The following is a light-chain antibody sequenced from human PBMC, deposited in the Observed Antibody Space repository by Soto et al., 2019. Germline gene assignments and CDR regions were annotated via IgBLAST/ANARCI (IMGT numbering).Light chain of an antibody. V-gene: IGLV2-14*01. Sequence: QSALTQPASVSGSPEQSITISCTGTSSDVGADDYVSWYQQHPGKVPKLVIYEVSNRPSGVSNRFSGSKSGNTASLTVSGLQADDEDDYYCTSYTSRNTLVFGGGTKLTVL. CDR1: SSDVGADDY. J-gene: IGLJ2*01. CDR2: EVS. CDR3: TSYTSRNTLV.